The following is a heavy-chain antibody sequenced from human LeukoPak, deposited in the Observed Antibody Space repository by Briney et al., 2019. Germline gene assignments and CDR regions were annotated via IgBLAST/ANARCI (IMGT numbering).Heavy chain of an antibody. CDR1: GFTFSDYY. Sequence: PGGSLRLSCAASGFTFSDYYMSWIRQAPGKGLEWVSYISSSGSTIYYADSVKGRFTISRDNAKNSLYLQMNSLRAEDTAAYYCARARYYYDSSGYYYSSEYFQHWGQGTLVTVSS. CDR2: ISSSGSTI. CDR3: ARARYYYDSSGYYYSSEYFQH. V-gene: IGHV3-11*04. D-gene: IGHD3-22*01. J-gene: IGHJ1*01.